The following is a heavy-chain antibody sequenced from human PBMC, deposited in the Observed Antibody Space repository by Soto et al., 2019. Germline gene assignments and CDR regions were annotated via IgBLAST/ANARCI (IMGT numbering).Heavy chain of an antibody. CDR2: ISAYNGNT. J-gene: IGHJ6*03. D-gene: IGHD6-6*01. CDR1: GYTFTNYG. Sequence: QVQLLQSGAEVKKPGASVKVSCKASGYTFTNYGITWVRQAPGQGLEWMGWISAYNGNTHYTQRLQGRVTMTTDTSTSTAYMELRGLRSDDTAVYYCPRVRQLVGYFYDYMDVWGKGTTVTVSS. V-gene: IGHV1-18*01. CDR3: PRVRQLVGYFYDYMDV.